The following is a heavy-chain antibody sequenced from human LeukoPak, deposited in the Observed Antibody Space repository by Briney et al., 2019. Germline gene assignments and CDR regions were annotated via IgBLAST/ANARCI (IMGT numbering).Heavy chain of an antibody. D-gene: IGHD3-22*01. J-gene: IGHJ3*02. CDR3: ARGGYYYDSSGYPTRSFDI. CDR2: LGQDENEK. Sequence: GGSLRLSCVASGFTFSRFGMHWVRQPPGKGLEWVTFLGQDENEKYYADSVKGRFTISRDNSQHTLYLQMNSLRAEDTAVYYCARGGYYYDSSGYPTRSFDIWGQGTMVTVSS. CDR1: GFTFSRFG. V-gene: IGHV3-30*02.